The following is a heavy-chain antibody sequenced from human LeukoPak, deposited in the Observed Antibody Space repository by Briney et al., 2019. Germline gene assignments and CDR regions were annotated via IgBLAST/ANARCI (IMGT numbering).Heavy chain of an antibody. Sequence: SETLSLTCTVSGDSISSSSYYWSWIRQPPGKGLEWIGEINHSGSTNYNPSLKSRVTISVDTSKNQFSLKLSSVTAADTAVYYCARRRYFDYWGQGTLVTVSS. CDR3: ARRRYFDY. D-gene: IGHD3-16*02. J-gene: IGHJ4*02. CDR2: INHSGST. V-gene: IGHV4-39*07. CDR1: GDSISSSSYY.